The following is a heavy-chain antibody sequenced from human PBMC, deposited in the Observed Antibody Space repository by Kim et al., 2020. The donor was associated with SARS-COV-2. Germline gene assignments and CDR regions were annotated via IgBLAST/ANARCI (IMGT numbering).Heavy chain of an antibody. Sequence: SNPSLKSRVTISVDTSKNQFPLKLSSVTAADTAVYYCARDYDYSYGAFDYWGQGTLVTVSS. CDR3: ARDYDYSYGAFDY. V-gene: IGHV4-59*01. J-gene: IGHJ4*02. D-gene: IGHD5-18*01.